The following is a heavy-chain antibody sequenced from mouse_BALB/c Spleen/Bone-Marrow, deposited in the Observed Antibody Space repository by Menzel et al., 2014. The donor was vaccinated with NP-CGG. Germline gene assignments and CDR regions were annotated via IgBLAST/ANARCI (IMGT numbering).Heavy chain of an antibody. D-gene: IGHD1-1*01. Sequence: EVMLVESGGGLVKPGGSLKLSCAASGFTFSSYAMSWVRRSPEKRLEWVAEISSGGSYTYYPDTVTGRFTISRDNAKNALYLEMSSLRSEDTAMYYCARDYYGSSYAMDYWGQGTSVTVSS. CDR2: ISSGGSYT. V-gene: IGHV5-9-4*01. CDR1: GFTFSSYA. J-gene: IGHJ4*01. CDR3: ARDYYGSSYAMDY.